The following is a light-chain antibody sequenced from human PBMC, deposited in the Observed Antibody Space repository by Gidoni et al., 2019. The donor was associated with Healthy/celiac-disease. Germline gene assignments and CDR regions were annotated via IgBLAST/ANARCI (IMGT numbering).Light chain of an antibody. CDR2: GAS. CDR3: QQYGSSPRT. J-gene: IGKJ1*01. Sequence: EIVLTQSPGTLSWSPGERATRSCRACQSVSSSYLAWYQQKPGQAPRLLIYGASSRATGIPDRFSGSGSGTDFTLTISRLEPKDFAVYYCQQYGSSPRTFGQGTKVEIK. V-gene: IGKV3-20*01. CDR1: QSVSSSY.